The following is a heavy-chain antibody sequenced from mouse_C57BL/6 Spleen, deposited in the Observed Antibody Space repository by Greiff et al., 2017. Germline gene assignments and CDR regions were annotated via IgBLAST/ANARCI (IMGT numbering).Heavy chain of an antibody. CDR3: AKDYYDYDGGYFDV. CDR1: GYSITSGYY. J-gene: IGHJ1*03. D-gene: IGHD2-4*01. V-gene: IGHV3-6*01. Sequence: EVHLVESGPGLVKPSQSLSLTCSVTGYSITSGYYWNWIRQFPGNKLEWMGYISYDGSNNYNPSLKNRISVTRDTSKNQFFLKLNSVTTEDTATYYGAKDYYDYDGGYFDVWGTGTTVTVSS. CDR2: ISYDGSN.